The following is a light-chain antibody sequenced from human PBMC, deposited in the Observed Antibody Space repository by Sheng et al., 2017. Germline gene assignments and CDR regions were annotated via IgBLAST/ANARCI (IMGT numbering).Light chain of an antibody. CDR1: QSIGSW. J-gene: IGKJ3*01. Sequence: DIQMTQSPSTLSASVGDRVTITCRASQSIGSWLAWLQQKPGKAPKVLIYKASSLESGVPSRFSGSGSGTEFTLTISSLQPDDFATYYCQQYNAYPVTFGPGTKVDV. CDR2: KAS. CDR3: QQYNAYPVT. V-gene: IGKV1-5*03.